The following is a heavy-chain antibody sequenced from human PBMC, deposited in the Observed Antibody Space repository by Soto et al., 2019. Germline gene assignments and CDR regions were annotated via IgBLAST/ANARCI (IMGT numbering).Heavy chain of an antibody. CDR3: VRGGHGSGIYLGFS. J-gene: IGHJ5*02. CDR1: GFTFTTYW. Sequence: GGSLRLSCVASGFTFTTYWMSWVRQAPGKGLQWVANIRQDGGAQYYVDSVKGRFTISRDNAKNSVYLQMDSLRVEDTAVYYCVRGGHGSGIYLGFSWGQGILVTVSS. V-gene: IGHV3-7*03. CDR2: IRQDGGAQ. D-gene: IGHD3-10*01.